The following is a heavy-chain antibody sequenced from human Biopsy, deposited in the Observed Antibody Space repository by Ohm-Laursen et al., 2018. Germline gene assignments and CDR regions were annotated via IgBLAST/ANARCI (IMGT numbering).Heavy chain of an antibody. CDR3: ARDSRGGHLNTTLITGKSLDS. V-gene: IGHV4-59*01. D-gene: IGHD3-16*01. CDR2: IYYTWST. CDR1: RDSISNYY. Sequence: SRTLSLTCTVSRDSISNYYWTWIRQSPGQGLEWTGYIYYTWSTNYNPSVKSRVTISVDTSKNQFPLKLNSVTAADTAVYFCARDSRGGHLNTTLITGKSLDSWGQGILVTVSS. J-gene: IGHJ4*02.